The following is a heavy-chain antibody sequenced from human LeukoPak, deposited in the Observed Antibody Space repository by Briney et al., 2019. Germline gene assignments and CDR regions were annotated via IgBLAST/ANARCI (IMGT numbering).Heavy chain of an antibody. CDR3: AKDYYGSGAIAAYSNINWFDP. CDR2: ISYDGSNK. J-gene: IGHJ5*02. V-gene: IGHV3-30*18. D-gene: IGHD3-10*01. CDR1: GFTFSSYG. Sequence: GGSLRLSCAASGFTFSSYGMHWVRQAPGKGLEWVAVISYDGSNKYYADSVKGRFTISRDNSKNTLYLQMNSLRAEDTAVYYCAKDYYGSGAIAAYSNINWFDPWGQGTLVTVSS.